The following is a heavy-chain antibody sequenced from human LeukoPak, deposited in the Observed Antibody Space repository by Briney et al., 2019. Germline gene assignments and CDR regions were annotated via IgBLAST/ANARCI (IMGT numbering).Heavy chain of an antibody. J-gene: IGHJ5*02. Sequence: SETLSLTCTVSGGSISSGSYYWSWTRQPAGKGLEWIGRIYTSGSTNYNPSLKSRVTISVDTSKNQFSLKLSSVTAADTAVYYCARGGYCSSTSCSNWFDPWGQGTLVTVSS. CDR3: ARGGYCSSTSCSNWFDP. D-gene: IGHD2-2*03. CDR1: GGSISSGSYY. V-gene: IGHV4-61*02. CDR2: IYTSGST.